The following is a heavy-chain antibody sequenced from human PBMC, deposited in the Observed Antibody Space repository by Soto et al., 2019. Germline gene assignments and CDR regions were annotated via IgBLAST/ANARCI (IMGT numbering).Heavy chain of an antibody. V-gene: IGHV3-49*03. J-gene: IGHJ3*02. Sequence: GGSLRLSCTASGFTFADYAMIWFRQAPGKGLEWVGFIRSQVYGGTIEYAASVKGRFTISRDDSKSIAYLQMNSLKTEDTAVYYCTTTQVTYGDWFPHGFDIWGQGTMVTVSS. CDR3: TTTQVTYGDWFPHGFDI. CDR2: IRSQVYGGTI. D-gene: IGHD4-17*01. CDR1: GFTFADYA.